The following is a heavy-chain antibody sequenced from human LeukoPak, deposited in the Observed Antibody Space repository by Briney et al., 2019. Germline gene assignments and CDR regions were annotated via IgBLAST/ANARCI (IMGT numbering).Heavy chain of an antibody. V-gene: IGHV4-4*02. Sequence: PSETLSLTCAVSGGSITNSNWWSWVRQPPGKGLEWIGEIYHSGSTNYNPSLKSRVTISVDTSKNQFSLKLSSVTAADTAVYYCARGDRTGWYPYFDYWGQGTLVTVSS. D-gene: IGHD6-19*01. J-gene: IGHJ4*02. CDR2: IYHSGST. CDR1: GGSITNSNW. CDR3: ARGDRTGWYPYFDY.